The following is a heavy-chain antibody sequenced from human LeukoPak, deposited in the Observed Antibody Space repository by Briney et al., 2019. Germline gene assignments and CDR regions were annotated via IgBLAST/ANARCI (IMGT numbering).Heavy chain of an antibody. CDR2: ISYDGSNK. CDR1: GFTFSSCA. D-gene: IGHD4-17*01. CDR3: ARSDDYGDYFDY. J-gene: IGHJ4*02. V-gene: IGHV3-30*04. Sequence: GGSLRLSCAASGFTFSSCAMHWVRQAPGKGLEWVAVISYDGSNKYYADSVKGRFTISRDNSKNTLYLQMNSLRAEDTAVYYCARSDDYGDYFDYWGQGTLVTVSS.